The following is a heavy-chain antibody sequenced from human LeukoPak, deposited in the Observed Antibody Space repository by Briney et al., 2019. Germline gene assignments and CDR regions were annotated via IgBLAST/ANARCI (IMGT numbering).Heavy chain of an antibody. CDR2: INPYNAKT. CDR3: ARVTDSSIASWSLLY. CDR1: GYTFTNYG. J-gene: IGHJ4*02. D-gene: IGHD6-13*01. V-gene: IGHV1-18*01. Sequence: ASVKVSCKASGYTFTNYGISWVRQAPGQRLEWMGQINPYNAKTNYGQKLQGRITMATDTSTSTAYMELRSLTSDDTAVYYCARVTDSSIASWSLLYWGQGSLVTVSS.